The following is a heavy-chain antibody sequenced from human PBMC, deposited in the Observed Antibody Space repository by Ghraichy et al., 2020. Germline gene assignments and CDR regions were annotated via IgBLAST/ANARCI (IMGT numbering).Heavy chain of an antibody. CDR2: ISGTTTAT. CDR1: GFIFDRYA. V-gene: IGHV3-23*01. CDR3: VRDASVTGSSGSFEF. D-gene: IGHD3-10*01. Sequence: GGSLTLSCAGSGFIFDRYALNWVRQAPGKGLEWVSSISGTTTATYYADSVRGRFTVSRDNSERRLYLQLNSLRAEDTAMYYCVRDASVTGSSGSFEFWGQGTQVTVSS. J-gene: IGHJ4*02.